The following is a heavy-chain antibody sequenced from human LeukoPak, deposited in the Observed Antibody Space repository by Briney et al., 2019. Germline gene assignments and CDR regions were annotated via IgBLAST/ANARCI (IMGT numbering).Heavy chain of an antibody. Sequence: ASVKVSCKASGYTFTSYDINWVRQATGQGLEWMGWMNPNSGNTGYAQKFQGRVTMTRNTSISTAYMELSSLRSEDTAVYYCARDYLGYCSSTSCYTTPIDAFDIWGQGTMVTVSS. CDR2: MNPNSGNT. V-gene: IGHV1-8*01. J-gene: IGHJ3*02. CDR1: GYTFTSYD. CDR3: ARDYLGYCSSTSCYTTPIDAFDI. D-gene: IGHD2-2*02.